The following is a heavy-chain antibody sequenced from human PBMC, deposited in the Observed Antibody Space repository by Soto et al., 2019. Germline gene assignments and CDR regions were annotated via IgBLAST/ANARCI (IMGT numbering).Heavy chain of an antibody. J-gene: IGHJ4*02. CDR3: AGAPGSLIVVVMTLSDY. CDR1: GFTFNTYS. V-gene: IGHV3-30*04. Sequence: QVQLVESGGGVVQPGRSLRLSCTASGFTFNTYSMHWVRQAPGKGLEWLTVMSYDGKRQYYADSVKGRFTISRDNAKNTLFLQMNSLRPEDPAVYYCAGAPGSLIVVVMTLSDYWGQGTLVTVSS. CDR2: MSYDGKRQ. D-gene: IGHD3-22*01.